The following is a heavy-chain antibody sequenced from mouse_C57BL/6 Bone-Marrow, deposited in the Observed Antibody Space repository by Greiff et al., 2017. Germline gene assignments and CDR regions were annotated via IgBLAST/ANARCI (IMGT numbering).Heavy chain of an antibody. CDR1: GYTFTSYW. CDR2: IYPTSGRT. CDR3: ARSGPLVRSFDY. V-gene: IGHV1-55*01. D-gene: IGHD2-14*01. Sequence: QVQLQQPGAELVKPGASVQMSCKASGYTFTSYWITWVKQRPGQGLEWIGDIYPTSGRTNYNEKLKSKAILTVDTSSNTAYMQLSSLTSEDSAVFYCARSGPLVRSFDYWGQGTTLTVSS. J-gene: IGHJ2*01.